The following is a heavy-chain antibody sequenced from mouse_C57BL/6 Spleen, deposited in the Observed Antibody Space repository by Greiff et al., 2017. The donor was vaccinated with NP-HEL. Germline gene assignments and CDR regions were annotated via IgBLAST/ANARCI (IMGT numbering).Heavy chain of an antibody. J-gene: IGHJ4*01. CDR3: ARRYYGSNAMDY. V-gene: IGHV1-82*01. CDR2: IYPGDGDT. Sequence: VQLVESGPVLVKPGASVKISCKASGYAFSSSWMNWVKQRPGKGLEWIGRIYPGDGDTNYNGKFKGKATLTADKSSSTAYMQLSSLTSEDSAVYFCARRYYGSNAMDYWGQGTSVTVSS. CDR1: GYAFSSSW. D-gene: IGHD1-1*01.